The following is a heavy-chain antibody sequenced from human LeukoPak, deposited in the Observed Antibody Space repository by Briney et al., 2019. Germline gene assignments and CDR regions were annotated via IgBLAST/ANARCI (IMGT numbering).Heavy chain of an antibody. CDR2: IYTSGST. CDR1: GGSISSYY. D-gene: IGHD3-22*01. Sequence: SETLSLTCTVSGGSISSYYWSWIRQPPGKGLEWIGYIYTSGSTNYNPSLKSRVTISVDTSKNQFSLKLSSVTAADTAVYYCARHMYYDSGGYYYPPLYNWFDPWGQGTLVTVSS. J-gene: IGHJ5*02. V-gene: IGHV4-4*09. CDR3: ARHMYYDSGGYYYPPLYNWFDP.